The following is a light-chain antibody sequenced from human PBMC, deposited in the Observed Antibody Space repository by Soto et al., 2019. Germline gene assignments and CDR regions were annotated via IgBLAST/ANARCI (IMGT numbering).Light chain of an antibody. CDR1: QGISSY. V-gene: IGKV1-8*01. CDR2: AAS. J-gene: IGKJ1*01. Sequence: AIRVTHSVFSLSASTGDRDTITCRASQGISSYLAWYQQKPGKAPKLLIYAASTLQSGVPSRFSGSGSGTDFTLTISCLQSEDCATYYCQQYDSYPRTFGQVTKVDIK. CDR3: QQYDSYPRT.